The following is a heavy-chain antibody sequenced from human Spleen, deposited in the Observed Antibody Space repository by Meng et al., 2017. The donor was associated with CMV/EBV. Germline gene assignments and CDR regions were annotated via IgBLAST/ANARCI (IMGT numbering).Heavy chain of an antibody. V-gene: IGHV4-61*01. CDR2: IYDSGST. D-gene: IGHD3-3*01. CDR3: ARGETSDDFGSGEFNRYYGAVDV. J-gene: IGHJ6*02. Sequence: SETLSLTCTVSGGSVSSASDYRTWIRQPPGKRLEWVGYIYDSGSTDYNPSLKSRVTISVDTSKNQFSLKVSSVTAADTAVYYCARGETSDDFGSGEFNRYYGAVDVWGQGTTVTVSS. CDR1: GGSVSSASDY.